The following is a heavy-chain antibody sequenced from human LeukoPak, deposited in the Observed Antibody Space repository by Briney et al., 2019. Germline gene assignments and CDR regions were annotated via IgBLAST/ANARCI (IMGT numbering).Heavy chain of an antibody. V-gene: IGHV4-38-2*02. CDR2: IYHSGSS. CDR3: ARRHGDYEANFDY. D-gene: IGHD4-17*01. CDR1: GYSISNGYY. J-gene: IGHJ4*02. Sequence: PSETLSLTCTVSGYSISNGYYWDWIRPAPGKGLDWIGRIYHSGSSYSNPSLKSRVILSVDTLKNQFSLKLSSVTAADTAVYYCARRHGDYEANFDYWGQGALVTVSS.